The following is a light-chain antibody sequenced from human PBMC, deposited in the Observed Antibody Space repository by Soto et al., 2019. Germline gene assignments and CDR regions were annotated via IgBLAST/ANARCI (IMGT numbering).Light chain of an antibody. CDR3: QQRNSYPIT. CDR1: QGISSY. V-gene: IGKV1-9*01. Sequence: DIQLTQSPSFLSASVGDRVTITCRASQGISSYLAWYQQKPGKAPNLLIHTASTLQSGVPSRFSGSGSGTEFTLTIISLQPEDFATYYCQQRNSYPITFGQGTRLESK. J-gene: IGKJ5*01. CDR2: TAS.